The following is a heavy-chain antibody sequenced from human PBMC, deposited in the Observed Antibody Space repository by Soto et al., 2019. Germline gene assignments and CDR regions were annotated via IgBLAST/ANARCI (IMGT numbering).Heavy chain of an antibody. CDR1: GGTFSSYA. CDR2: IIPIFGTA. D-gene: IGHD3-16*01. Sequence: SVKVSCKASGGTFSSYAISWVRQAPGQGLEWMGGIIPIFGTANYAQKFQGRVTITADESTSTAYMELSSLTSEDTAVYYCASYGGGDFYNWFDPWGQGTLVTVSS. J-gene: IGHJ5*02. V-gene: IGHV1-69*13. CDR3: ASYGGGDFYNWFDP.